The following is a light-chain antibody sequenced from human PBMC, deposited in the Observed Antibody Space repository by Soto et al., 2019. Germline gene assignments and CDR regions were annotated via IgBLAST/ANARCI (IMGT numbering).Light chain of an antibody. CDR3: SSYTTSNTLV. V-gene: IGLV2-14*01. Sequence: QSALTQPASVSGSPGQSITISCTGTSSDVGAYTYVSWYQQHPGKAPKLMIFEVSDRPSGGSNRFSGSKSGNTASLTISGLQAENEADYYCSSYTTSNTLVFGGGTKVTVL. CDR2: EVS. CDR1: SSDVGAYTY. J-gene: IGLJ2*01.